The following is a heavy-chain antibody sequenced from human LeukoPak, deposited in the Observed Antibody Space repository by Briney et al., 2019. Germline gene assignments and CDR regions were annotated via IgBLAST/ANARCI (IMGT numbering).Heavy chain of an antibody. CDR3: AHTWAYYDSSGYRY. J-gene: IGHJ4*02. Sequence: SGPTLVNPTQTLTLTCTFSGFSLSTSGVGVGWIRQPPGRALEWLALIYWDDDKRYSPSLKSRLTITKDTSKNQVVLTMTNMDPVDTATYYCAHTWAYYDSSGYRYWGQGTLVTVSS. CDR2: IYWDDDK. CDR1: GFSLSTSGVG. V-gene: IGHV2-5*02. D-gene: IGHD3-22*01.